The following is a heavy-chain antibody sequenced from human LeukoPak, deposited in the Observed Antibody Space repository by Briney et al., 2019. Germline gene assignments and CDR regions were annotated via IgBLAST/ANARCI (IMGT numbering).Heavy chain of an antibody. CDR3: VRDVGAVRGEVYFDY. CDR1: GFTFSTFA. Sequence: GGSLRLSCAASGFTFSTFAMHWVRLSPGKGLEWVSSITGSGPYMLYADSVKHRFTISRDNTKNLLYLEMNSLRAEDTAMYFCVRDVGAVRGEVYFDYWGQGTLITVSS. CDR2: ITGSGPYM. D-gene: IGHD3-10*01. J-gene: IGHJ4*02. V-gene: IGHV3-21*06.